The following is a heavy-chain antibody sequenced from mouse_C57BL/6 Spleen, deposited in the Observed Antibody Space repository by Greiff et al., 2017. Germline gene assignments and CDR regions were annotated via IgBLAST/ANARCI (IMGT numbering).Heavy chain of an antibody. D-gene: IGHD3-2*02. CDR1: GYSITNGNHW. J-gene: IGHJ2*01. Sequence: EVKLMESGPALVKPSQTVSLTCTVTGYSITNGNHWWNWIRQVSGSKLEWIGYISSSGSTDSNPSLTSRISITSDTAKNQLYMQLNSVTTEDIATYYGARESSGSIFDYWGQGTTLTVSS. V-gene: IGHV3-4*01. CDR3: ARESSGSIFDY. CDR2: ISSSGST.